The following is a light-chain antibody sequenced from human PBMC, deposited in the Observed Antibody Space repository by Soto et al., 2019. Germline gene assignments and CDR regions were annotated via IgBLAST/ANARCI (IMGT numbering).Light chain of an antibody. CDR1: QGIGKS. Sequence: DIQLTQSPSSLSASVGDSVTITCRASQGIGKSVAWYQQKPGKFPKILIFAASTLQSGVPSRFSGSGSETDFTLPISRLQPEDVEAYYCQKYNSDPLTFGGGTKVDIK. J-gene: IGKJ4*01. V-gene: IGKV1-27*01. CDR3: QKYNSDPLT. CDR2: AAS.